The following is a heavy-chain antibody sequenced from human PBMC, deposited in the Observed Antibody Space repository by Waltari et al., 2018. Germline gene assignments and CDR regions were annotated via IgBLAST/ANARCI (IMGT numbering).Heavy chain of an antibody. CDR3: ATYVGASVGTAAFDV. CDR2: ISYSGAA. D-gene: IGHD3-16*01. Sequence: WGWIRHPPGKGLEWTGTISYSGAAYYNPSHRSRVTISLDTSKNQFSLKMNSVTAADTAVYYCATYVGASVGTAAFDVWGQGTMVTVSS. V-gene: IGHV4-39*01. J-gene: IGHJ3*01.